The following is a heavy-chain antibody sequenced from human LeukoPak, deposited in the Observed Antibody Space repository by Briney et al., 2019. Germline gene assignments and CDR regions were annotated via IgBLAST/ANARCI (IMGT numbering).Heavy chain of an antibody. J-gene: IGHJ4*02. D-gene: IGHD2-2*02. CDR2: INHSGST. V-gene: IGHV4-34*01. CDR1: GGSFSGYN. Sequence: SETLSLTCAVYGGSFSGYNWSWIRQPPGKGLEWIGEINHSGSTNYNTPLKNRVTISVDTSKNQLSLKLSSVTAADTAVYYCARGGRYTGSFGYWGQGPRVSVSS. CDR3: ARGGRYTGSFGY.